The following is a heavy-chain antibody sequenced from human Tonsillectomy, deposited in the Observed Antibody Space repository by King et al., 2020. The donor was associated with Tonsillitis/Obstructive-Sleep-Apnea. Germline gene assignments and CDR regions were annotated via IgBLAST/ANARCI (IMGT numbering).Heavy chain of an antibody. D-gene: IGHD6-13*01. CDR2: IYSGGST. CDR1: GFTVSSNY. Sequence: VQLVESGGGLIQPGGSLRLSCAASGFTVSSNYMSWVRQAPGKGLEWVSVIYSGGSTYYADSVKGRFTISRDNSKNTLYLQMNSLRAEDTAVYYCARVVVAAAGTGYYCDYWGQGTLVTVSS. CDR3: ARVVVAAAGTGYYCDY. J-gene: IGHJ4*02. V-gene: IGHV3-53*01.